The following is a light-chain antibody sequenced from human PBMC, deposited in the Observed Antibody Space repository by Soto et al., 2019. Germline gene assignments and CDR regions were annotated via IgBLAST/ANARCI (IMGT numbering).Light chain of an antibody. J-gene: IGKJ1*01. V-gene: IGKV1-6*01. CDR2: GTS. CDR3: LKDDSYPRT. Sequence: AIQMPQYPSSLSASVGDRVIITCRASQAIRTELGWYQQRPGKAPKLLIYGTSNLQSGVPSRFSGSGSGTDFTLTINGLQPEDFATYYCLKDDSYPRTFGQGTKVDVK. CDR1: QAIRTE.